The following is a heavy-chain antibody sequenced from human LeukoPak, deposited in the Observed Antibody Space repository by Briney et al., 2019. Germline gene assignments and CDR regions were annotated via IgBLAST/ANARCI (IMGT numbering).Heavy chain of an antibody. D-gene: IGHD3-16*01. Sequence: GGSLRLSCAASGFTFSSYAMSWVRQAPGKGLEWVSTISHSGTTTYYADSVKGRFTISRDNSKNTLYLQMNSLRAEDTAVYYCARVNGLRFDYWGQGTLVTVSS. CDR3: ARVNGLRFDY. V-gene: IGHV3-23*01. CDR1: GFTFSSYA. J-gene: IGHJ4*02. CDR2: ISHSGTTT.